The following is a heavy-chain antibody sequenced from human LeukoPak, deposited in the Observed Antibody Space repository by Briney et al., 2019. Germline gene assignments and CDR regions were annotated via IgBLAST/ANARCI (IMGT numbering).Heavy chain of an antibody. J-gene: IGHJ6*02. CDR1: GGSFSGYY. Sequence: SETLSLTCAVYGGSFSGYYWSWIRQPPGKGLEWIGEINHSGSTNYNPSLKSRVTISVDTSKNQFSLKLSSVTAADTAVYYCARGVVVPAAIFYYYYGMDVWGQGTTVTVSS. V-gene: IGHV4-34*01. CDR2: INHSGST. D-gene: IGHD2-2*01. CDR3: ARGVVVPAAIFYYYYGMDV.